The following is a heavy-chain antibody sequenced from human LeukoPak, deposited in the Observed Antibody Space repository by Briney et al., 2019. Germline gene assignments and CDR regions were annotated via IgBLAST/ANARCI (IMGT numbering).Heavy chain of an antibody. CDR3: ARSLRRWELRGVLDY. V-gene: IGHV4-61*02. CDR2: IYTSGST. D-gene: IGHD1-26*01. CDR1: GGSISSGSYY. J-gene: IGHJ4*02. Sequence: SETLSLTCTVSGGSISSGSYYWSWIRQPAGKGLEWIGRIYTSGSTNYNPSLKSRVTISVDTSKNQFSLKLSSVTAADTAVYYCARSLRRWELRGVLDYWGQGTLVTVSS.